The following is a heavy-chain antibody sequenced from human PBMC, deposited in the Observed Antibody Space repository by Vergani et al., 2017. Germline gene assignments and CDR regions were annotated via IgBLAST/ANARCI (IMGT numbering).Heavy chain of an antibody. CDR3: ARGRTVTSVLYYYGMDV. D-gene: IGHD4-17*01. Sequence: QVQLQESGPGLVKPPGTLSLTCAVSGGSISRSNWRRWVRQPPGKGLEWIGEIYHSGSTNYNPSLKSRVTISVDKAKNQFSLKLSSVTAADTAVYYCARGRTVTSVLYYYGMDVWGQGTTVTVSS. J-gene: IGHJ6*02. CDR2: IYHSGST. V-gene: IGHV4-4*03. CDR1: GGSISRSNW.